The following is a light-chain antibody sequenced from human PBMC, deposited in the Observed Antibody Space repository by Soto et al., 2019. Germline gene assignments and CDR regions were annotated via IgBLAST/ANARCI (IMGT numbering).Light chain of an antibody. V-gene: IGKV1-39*01. Sequence: DIQMTQSPSSLSASVGDIVTITCRASQIISSYLNWYQQRPGKAPKLLIYAASSLQSGVPSRFSGSGSGTDFTLTISSLQPEDFATYYCQQSYSTPPTFGGGTKVDIK. CDR3: QQSYSTPPT. CDR1: QIISSY. J-gene: IGKJ4*01. CDR2: AAS.